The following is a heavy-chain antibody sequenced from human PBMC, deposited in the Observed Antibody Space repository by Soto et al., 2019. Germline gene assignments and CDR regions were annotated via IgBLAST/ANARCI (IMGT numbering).Heavy chain of an antibody. CDR3: ARGGGWWNAYDY. J-gene: IGHJ4*02. D-gene: IGHD1-1*01. CDR1: GFTFSDNY. Sequence: QVQLVESGGGLVKPGGSLRLSCAASGFTFSDNYMSWIRQAPGKGLEWVSYTSNSGSTIYYADSVKGRFTISRDNAKNLLYLRMNSRRAEDTAVYYCARGGGWWNAYDYWGQGTLVTVSS. CDR2: TSNSGSTI. V-gene: IGHV3-11*01.